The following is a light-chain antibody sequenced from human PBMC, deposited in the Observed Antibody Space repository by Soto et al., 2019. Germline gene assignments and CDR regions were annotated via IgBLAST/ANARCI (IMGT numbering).Light chain of an antibody. CDR3: GTWESGLNLWV. V-gene: IGLV1-51*02. Sequence: QSVLTQPPSVSAAPGQKVTISCSGSTSDVGNNYVSWYQQLPGTAPKLLIFENNIRASGIPDRFSGSKSGTSATLGITGLQTGDEADYYCGTWESGLNLWVLGGGTKLTVL. CDR1: TSDVGNNY. J-gene: IGLJ3*02. CDR2: ENN.